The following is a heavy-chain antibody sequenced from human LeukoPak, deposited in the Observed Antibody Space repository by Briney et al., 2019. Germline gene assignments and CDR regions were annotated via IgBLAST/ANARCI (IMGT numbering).Heavy chain of an antibody. Sequence: GGSLRLSCAASGFTFSSYSMNWVRQAPGKGLEWVSYISSSSSTIYYADSVKGRFTISRDNAENSLYLQMNSLRAEDTAVYYCARGTLNIPGEHGAFDYWGQGTLVTVSS. V-gene: IGHV3-48*01. CDR3: ARGTLNIPGEHGAFDY. CDR2: ISSSSSTI. J-gene: IGHJ4*02. D-gene: IGHD1-14*01. CDR1: GFTFSSYS.